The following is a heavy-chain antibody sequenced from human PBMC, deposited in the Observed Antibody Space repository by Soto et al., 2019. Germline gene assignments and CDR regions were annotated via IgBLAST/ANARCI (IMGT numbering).Heavy chain of an antibody. D-gene: IGHD4-4*01. V-gene: IGHV1-69*12. CDR1: GGTFRSYA. J-gene: IGHJ4*02. Sequence: QVQLVQSGAEVKKPGSSVKGSCKTSGGTFRSYAIRWVRQAPGQGLEWMGGIIPSVGTANYAQKLQGRVTITADESTSTAYMELSRLRSEDTAVYYCARVRDGYSNYFDYWGQGTLVTVSS. CDR3: ARVRDGYSNYFDY. CDR2: IIPSVGTA.